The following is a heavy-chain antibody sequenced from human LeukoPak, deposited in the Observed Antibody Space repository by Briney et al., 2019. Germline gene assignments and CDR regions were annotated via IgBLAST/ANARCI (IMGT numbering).Heavy chain of an antibody. CDR1: GFTFSSYS. CDR2: ISSSSSYI. D-gene: IGHD3-22*01. J-gene: IGHJ4*02. V-gene: IGHV3-21*01. CDR3: ARDKGYYDSSGYYPPESDYFDY. Sequence: PGGSLRLSCAASGFTFSSYSMNWVRQAPGKGLEWVSSISSSSSYIYYADSVKGRFTISRDNAKNSLYLQMNSLRAEDTAVYYCARDKGYYDSSGYYPPESDYFDYWGQGTLVTVSS.